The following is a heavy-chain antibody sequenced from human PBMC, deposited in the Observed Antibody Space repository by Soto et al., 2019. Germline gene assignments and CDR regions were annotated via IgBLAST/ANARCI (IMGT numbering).Heavy chain of an antibody. V-gene: IGHV1-18*01. CDR1: GYTFTSYA. D-gene: IGHD6-19*01. Sequence: QVQLVHSGAEVKKPGASVKVSCKASGYTFTSYAISWVRQAPGQGLEWMGWISVYNGNTNYAQKLQARVTRTTDTSTSTAYMELRSLRSDDTAVYYCARERHEYSSGWYGVDYWGQGTLVTVSS. CDR2: ISVYNGNT. J-gene: IGHJ4*02. CDR3: ARERHEYSSGWYGVDY.